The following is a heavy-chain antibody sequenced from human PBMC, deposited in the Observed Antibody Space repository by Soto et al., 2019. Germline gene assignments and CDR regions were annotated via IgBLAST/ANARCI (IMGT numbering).Heavy chain of an antibody. CDR3: TLYDILTGYQFVY. V-gene: IGHV3-49*03. CDR2: IRSKAYGGTT. Sequence: PGGSLRLSCTASGFTFGDYAMSWFRQAPGNGLEWVGFIRSKAYGGTTEYAASVKGRFTISRDDSKSIAYLQMNSLKTEDTAVYYCTLYDILTGYQFVYWGQGTLVTVSS. CDR1: GFTFGDYA. D-gene: IGHD3-9*01. J-gene: IGHJ4*02.